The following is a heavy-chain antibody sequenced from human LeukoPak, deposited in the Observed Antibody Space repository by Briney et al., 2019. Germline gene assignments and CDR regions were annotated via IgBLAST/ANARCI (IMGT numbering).Heavy chain of an antibody. V-gene: IGHV3-49*04. CDR2: IRSRAYGGAI. J-gene: IGHJ4*02. CDR3: TRGGVDYGDYDRFFDH. Sequence: LSGGSLRLSCTAYGFTFGDYAMSWVRQTPGRGLEWVTFIRSRAYGGAIDYAASVKGRFTISRDDSKSIAYLQMNSLKIEDTAVYYCTRGGVDYGDYDRFFDHWGQGTPVTVSS. D-gene: IGHD4-17*01. CDR1: GFTFGDYA.